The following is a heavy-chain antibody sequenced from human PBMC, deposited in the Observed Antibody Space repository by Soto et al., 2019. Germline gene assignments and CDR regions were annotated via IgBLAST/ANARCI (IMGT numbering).Heavy chain of an antibody. CDR2: IRSKAYGGTT. J-gene: IGHJ6*02. CDR1: GFTFGDYA. D-gene: IGHD6-19*01. Sequence: AGGSLRLSCTASGFTFGDYAMSWVRQAPGKGLEWVGFIRSKAYGGTTEYAASVKGRFTISRDDSKSIAYLQMNSLKTEDTAVYYCTSRSAVQQWLVGGGYYGMDVWGQGTTVTVSS. CDR3: TSRSAVQQWLVGGGYYGMDV. V-gene: IGHV3-49*04.